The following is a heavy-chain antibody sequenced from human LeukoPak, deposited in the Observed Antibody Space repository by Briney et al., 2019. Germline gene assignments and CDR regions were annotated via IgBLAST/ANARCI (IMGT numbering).Heavy chain of an antibody. CDR1: GGSISNYY. CDR3: ARELHAYCSSTSCYGGWFDP. J-gene: IGHJ5*02. V-gene: IGHV4-4*07. D-gene: IGHD2-2*01. Sequence: PSETLSLTCTVSGGSISNYYWSWIRQPAGKGLEWIGRIYTRGSTKYNPSLKSRVTMSVDTSKSQFSLKLSSVTAADTAVYYCARELHAYCSSTSCYGGWFDPWGQGTLVTVSS. CDR2: IYTRGST.